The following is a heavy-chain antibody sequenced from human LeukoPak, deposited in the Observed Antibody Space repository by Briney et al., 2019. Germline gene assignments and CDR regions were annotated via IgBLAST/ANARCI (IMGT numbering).Heavy chain of an antibody. V-gene: IGHV1-8*01. CDR3: ARGTYYYDSSGYSASDY. CDR2: MNPNSGNT. D-gene: IGHD3-22*01. Sequence: SVKVSCKASGYTFTSYDINWVRQATGQGLEWMGGMNPNSGNTGYAQKFQGRVTMTRNTSISTAYMELSSLRSEDTAVYYCARGTYYYDSSGYSASDYWGQGTLVTVSS. J-gene: IGHJ4*02. CDR1: GYTFTSYD.